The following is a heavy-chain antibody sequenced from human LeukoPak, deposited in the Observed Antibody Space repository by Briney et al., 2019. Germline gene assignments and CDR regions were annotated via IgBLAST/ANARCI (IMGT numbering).Heavy chain of an antibody. CDR3: ARVVSFIAEAGDAFDI. D-gene: IGHD6-13*01. CDR2: IPDSGNT. CDR1: GDSFNNGLY. J-gene: IGHJ3*02. Sequence: MSSEALSLTCTVSGDSFNNGLYWGWIRQPPGKGLEWIGSIPDSGNTYYNPSLKSRVTISVDTSKKQFSLKLNSVTAADTAVYYCARVVSFIAEAGDAFDIWGQGTMVTVSS. V-gene: IGHV4-38-2*02.